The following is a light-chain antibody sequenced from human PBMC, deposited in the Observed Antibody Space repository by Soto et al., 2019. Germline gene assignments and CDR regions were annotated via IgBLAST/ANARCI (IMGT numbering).Light chain of an antibody. J-gene: IGKJ3*01. CDR3: QQYGRSLFT. CDR2: AAS. CDR1: QTISSNY. Sequence: EIVLTQSPGTLSLSPGERATLSCRASQTISSNYLAWYQQKPGQAPRLLMYAASNRATGIPDRCSGSGSWTVFTLTISRLEPEDFAVSYCQQYGRSLFTFGRGTKVDIK. V-gene: IGKV3-20*01.